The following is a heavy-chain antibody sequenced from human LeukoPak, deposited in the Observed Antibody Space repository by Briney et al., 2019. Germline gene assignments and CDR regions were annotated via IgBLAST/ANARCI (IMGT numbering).Heavy chain of an antibody. CDR2: INPNSGGT. CDR1: GYTFTGYY. V-gene: IGHV1-2*02. J-gene: IGHJ4*02. CDR3: ASASSLRLGELSFHPFDY. D-gene: IGHD3-16*02. Sequence: ASVKVSCKASGYTFTGYYMHWVRQAPGQGLEWMGWINPNSGGTNYAQKFQGRVTMTRDTSISTAYMELSRLRSDDTAVYYCASASSLRLGELSFHPFDYWGQGTLVTVSS.